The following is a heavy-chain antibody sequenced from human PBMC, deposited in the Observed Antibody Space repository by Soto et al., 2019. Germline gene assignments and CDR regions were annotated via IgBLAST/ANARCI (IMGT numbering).Heavy chain of an antibody. CDR2: ISSTTNYI. Sequence: GGSLRLSCAASGFTFTRYSMNWVRQAPGKGLEWVSSISSTTNYIYYGDSMKGRFTISRDNAKNSLYLEMNSLRAEDTAVYYCARESEDLTSNFDYWGQGTLVTVPS. CDR1: GFTFTRYS. CDR3: ARESEDLTSNFDY. J-gene: IGHJ4*02. V-gene: IGHV3-21*06.